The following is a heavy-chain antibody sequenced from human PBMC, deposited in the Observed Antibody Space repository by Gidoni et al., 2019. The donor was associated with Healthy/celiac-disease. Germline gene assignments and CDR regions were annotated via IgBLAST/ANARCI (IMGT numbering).Heavy chain of an antibody. CDR1: GFTFTSSA. D-gene: IGHD3-22*01. V-gene: IGHV1-58*01. CDR2: IVVGSGNT. Sequence: QMQLVQSGPEVKKPGTSVKVSCKASGFTFTSSAVQWVRKARGQRLEWIGWIVVGSGNTNYAQKFQERVTITRDMSTSTAYMELSSLRSEDTAVYYCAAVVSLYYYDSYFDYWGQGTLVTVSS. CDR3: AAVVSLYYYDSYFDY. J-gene: IGHJ4*02.